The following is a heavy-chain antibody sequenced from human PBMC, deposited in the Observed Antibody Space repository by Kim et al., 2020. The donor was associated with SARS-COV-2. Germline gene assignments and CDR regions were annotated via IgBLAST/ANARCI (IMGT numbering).Heavy chain of an antibody. J-gene: IGHJ4*02. D-gene: IGHD3-9*01. Sequence: TSYAQKFQGRVTMTRDTSTSTVYMELSSLRSEDTAVYYCARGYEDISVDYWGQGTLVTVSS. CDR3: ARGYEDISVDY. CDR2: T. V-gene: IGHV1-46*01.